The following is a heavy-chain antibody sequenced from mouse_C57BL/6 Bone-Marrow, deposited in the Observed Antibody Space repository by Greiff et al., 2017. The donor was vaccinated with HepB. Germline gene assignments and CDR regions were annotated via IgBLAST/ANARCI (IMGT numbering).Heavy chain of an antibody. V-gene: IGHV2-5*01. CDR3: AKKGSTGTGAMDY. D-gene: IGHD4-1*02. CDR2: IWRGGST. Sequence: VQRVESGPGLVQPSQSLSITCTVSGFSLTSYGVHWVRQSPGKGLEWLGVIWRGGSTDYNAAFMSRLSITKDNSKSQVFFKMNSLQADDTAIYYCAKKGSTGTGAMDYWGQGTSVTVSS. CDR1: GFSLTSYG. J-gene: IGHJ4*01.